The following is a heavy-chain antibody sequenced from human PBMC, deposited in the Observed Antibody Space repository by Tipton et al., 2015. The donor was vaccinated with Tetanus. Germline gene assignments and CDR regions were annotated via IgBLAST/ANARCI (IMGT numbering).Heavy chain of an antibody. D-gene: IGHD3-3*01. CDR3: ARIHDFLSGHFDF. J-gene: IGHJ4*02. Sequence: TLSLTCTVSGDSIDSGSYYWGWIRQPPGKGLEWIGSIYYSGTTYYNSSLKSRVTVSADPSQNQFSLKLTSVTAADTGVYYCARIHDFLSGHFDFWGPGTLVTVSS. V-gene: IGHV4-39*07. CDR1: GDSIDSGSYY. CDR2: IYYSGTT.